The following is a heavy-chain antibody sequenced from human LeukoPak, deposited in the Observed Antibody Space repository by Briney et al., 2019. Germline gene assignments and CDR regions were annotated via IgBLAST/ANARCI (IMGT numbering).Heavy chain of an antibody. CDR1: GFTFSYAW. D-gene: IGHD3-9*01. Sequence: GGSRRLSCTASGFTFSYAWMSWVRQAPGKGLEGVGRIKSESDGGTPDYAAPVKGRFTISRDDSKNTLYLQMNSLKTEDTGVYYCTTDDYDILTGDYFFDSWGQGTLVTVSS. J-gene: IGHJ4*02. V-gene: IGHV3-15*01. CDR3: TTDDYDILTGDYFFDS. CDR2: IKSESDGGTP.